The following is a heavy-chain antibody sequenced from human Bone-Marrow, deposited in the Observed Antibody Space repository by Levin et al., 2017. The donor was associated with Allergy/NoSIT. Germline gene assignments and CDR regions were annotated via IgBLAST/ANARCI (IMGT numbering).Heavy chain of an antibody. V-gene: IGHV3-23*01. CDR2: ISGSGDST. CDR1: GFSFMRYA. Sequence: PGGSLRLSCAASGFSFMRYAMNWVRQAPGKGLEWVSTISGSGDSTYYADSMKGRFTISRDNFKNTLYLQMDSLRAEDTAVYFCAKERGHDSTGYVGMYYYGLDVWGQGTTVTVSS. CDR3: AKERGHDSTGYVGMYYYGLDV. J-gene: IGHJ6*02. D-gene: IGHD3-22*01.